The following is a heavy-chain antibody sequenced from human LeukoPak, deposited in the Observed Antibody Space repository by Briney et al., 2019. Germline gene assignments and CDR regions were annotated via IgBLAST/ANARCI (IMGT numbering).Heavy chain of an antibody. CDR3: ARARDFWSGPPYFGA. CDR1: GGTFDSYA. CDR2: MNPNSGNT. D-gene: IGHD3-3*01. V-gene: IGHV1-8*01. Sequence: ASVKVSCKASGGTFDSYAISWVRQATGQGLEWMGWMNPNSGNTGYAQKFQGRVTMTRNTSISTAYMELSSLRSEDTAVYYCARARDFWSGPPYFGAWGQGTLVTVSS. J-gene: IGHJ5*02.